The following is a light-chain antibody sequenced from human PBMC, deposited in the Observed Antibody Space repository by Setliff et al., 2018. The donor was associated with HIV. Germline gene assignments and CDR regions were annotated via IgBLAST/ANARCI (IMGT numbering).Light chain of an antibody. CDR2: NVN. CDR1: RSDVGGYDY. CDR3: TSYTTSSSPYA. J-gene: IGLJ1*01. Sequence: QSALTQPASVSGSPGQSITISCTGTRSDVGGYDYVSWYQHHPGKAPKLIIYNVNKRPSGVSNRLSVSKSGNTASLTISGLQAEDEADYYCTSYTTSSSPYAFGTGTKVTVL. V-gene: IGLV2-14*03.